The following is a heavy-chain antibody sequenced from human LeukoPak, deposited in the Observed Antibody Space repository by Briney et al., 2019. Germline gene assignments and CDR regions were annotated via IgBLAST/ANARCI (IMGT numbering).Heavy chain of an antibody. CDR2: IYYSGST. V-gene: IGHV4-59*08. J-gene: IGHJ3*02. Sequence: NPSETLSLTCTVSGGSISSYYWSWIRQPPGKGLEWIGCIYYSGSTNYNPSLKSRVTISVDTSKNQFSLKLSSVTAADAAVYYCARHMDGDYDAFDIWGQGTMVTVSS. CDR1: GGSISSYY. D-gene: IGHD4-17*01. CDR3: ARHMDGDYDAFDI.